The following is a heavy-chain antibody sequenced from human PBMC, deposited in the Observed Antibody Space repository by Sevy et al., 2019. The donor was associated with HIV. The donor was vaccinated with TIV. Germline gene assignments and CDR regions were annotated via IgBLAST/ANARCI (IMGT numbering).Heavy chain of an antibody. CDR2: IYSGGST. CDR1: GFTVSSNY. Sequence: GGSLRLSCAASGFTVSSNYMSWVRQAPGKGLEWVSVIYSGGSTYYADSVKGRFTISRDNSKNTLYLQMNSLRVEDTAVYYCASPGIVGAIDAFDIWGQGTMVTVSS. CDR3: ASPGIVGAIDAFDI. J-gene: IGHJ3*02. D-gene: IGHD1-26*01. V-gene: IGHV3-53*01.